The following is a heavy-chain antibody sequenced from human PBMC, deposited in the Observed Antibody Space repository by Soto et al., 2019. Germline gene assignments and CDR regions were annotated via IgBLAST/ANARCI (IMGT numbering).Heavy chain of an antibody. CDR2: ISYDGSSK. CDR3: ARGRADLWTQYYPYFDY. Sequence: PGGSLRRSCAASGFTFSSYAVHWVRQAPGKGLHWVAVISYDGSSKYNAGSVKGRFTISRDNSKKTLYLQMNSLRDEDTAVYYCARGRADLWTQYYPYFDYWDQGALVTVSS. V-gene: IGHV3-30-3*01. J-gene: IGHJ4*02. CDR1: GFTFSSYA. D-gene: IGHD3-16*01.